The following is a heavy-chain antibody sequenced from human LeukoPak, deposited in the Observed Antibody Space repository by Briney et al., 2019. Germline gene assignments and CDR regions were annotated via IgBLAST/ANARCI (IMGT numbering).Heavy chain of an antibody. CDR3: ASPDTAMVIFDY. Sequence: PSETLSLTCAVYGGSFSGYYWSWIRQPPGKGLEWIGEINHSGSTYYNPSLKSRVTISVDTSKNQFSLKLSSVTAADTAVYYCASPDTAMVIFDYWGQGTLVTVSS. D-gene: IGHD5-18*01. CDR1: GGSFSGYY. V-gene: IGHV4-34*01. J-gene: IGHJ4*02. CDR2: INHSGST.